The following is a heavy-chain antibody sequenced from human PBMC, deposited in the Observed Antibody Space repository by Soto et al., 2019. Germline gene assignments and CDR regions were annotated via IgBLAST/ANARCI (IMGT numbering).Heavy chain of an antibody. V-gene: IGHV1-18*01. J-gene: IGHJ5*02. CDR3: ARGGVGPGISGGWFDP. CDR1: GYTFTSYG. D-gene: IGHD3-3*01. Sequence: SVKVSCTASGYTFTSYGISWVRQAPGQGLEWMGWISAYNGNTNYAQKLQGRVTMTTDTSTSTAYMELRSLTSDDTAVYYCARGGVGPGISGGWFDPWGQGTLVTAPQ. CDR2: ISAYNGNT.